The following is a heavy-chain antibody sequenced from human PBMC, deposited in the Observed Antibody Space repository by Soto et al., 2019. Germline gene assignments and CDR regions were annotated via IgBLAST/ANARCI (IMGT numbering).Heavy chain of an antibody. D-gene: IGHD5-18*01. V-gene: IGHV4-61*01. CDR1: GGSVSSGSYY. CDR3: AGFPGGGVRGYRYVFDX. CDR2: IYYSGST. J-gene: IGHJ4*02. Sequence: SETLSLTCTVSGGSVSSGSYYWSWTRQPPGKGLEWIGYIYYSGSTNYNPSLKSRVTISVDTSKNQFSLKLSSVTAADTAVYYCAGFPGGGVRGYRYVFDXWGQGTLVTVSS.